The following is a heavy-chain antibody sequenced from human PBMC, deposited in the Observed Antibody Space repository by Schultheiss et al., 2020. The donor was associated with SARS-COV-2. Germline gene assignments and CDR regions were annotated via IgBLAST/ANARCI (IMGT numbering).Heavy chain of an antibody. J-gene: IGHJ4*02. CDR1: GGSISSSNYY. V-gene: IGHV4-39*01. CDR3: ARNWDRSISPL. D-gene: IGHD7-27*01. Sequence: SETLSLTCTVSGGSISSSNYYWGWIRQSPGKGLEWIATIYYGGSTNYNPSLKSRVTISVDTSKNQFSLWLSSVTAADTAMYYCARNWDRSISPLWGQGTLVTVSS. CDR2: IYYGGST.